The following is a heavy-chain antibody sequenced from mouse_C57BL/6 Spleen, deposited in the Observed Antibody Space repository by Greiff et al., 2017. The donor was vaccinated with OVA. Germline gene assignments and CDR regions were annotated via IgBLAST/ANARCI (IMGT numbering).Heavy chain of an antibody. CDR2: IYPGDGDT. CDR3: ARGYGSSYAMDY. D-gene: IGHD1-1*01. CDR1: GYAFSSSW. J-gene: IGHJ4*01. V-gene: IGHV1-82*01. Sequence: LVEPGASVKISCKASGYAFSSSWMNWVKQRPGKGLEWIGRIYPGDGDTNYNGKFKGKATLTADKSSSTAYMQLSSLTSEDSAVYFCARGYGSSYAMDYWGQGTSVTVSS.